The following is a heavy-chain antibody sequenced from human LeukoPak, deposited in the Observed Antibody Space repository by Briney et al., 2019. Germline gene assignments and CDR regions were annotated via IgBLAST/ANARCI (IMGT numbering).Heavy chain of an antibody. V-gene: IGHV4-59*08. D-gene: IGHD2-15*01. Sequence: SETLSLTCTVSGGSISSYHWSWIRQPPGKGLEWIGYIYYSGSTNHNPSLKSRVTISVDTSKNQFSLKLSSVTAADTAVYYCARGRGSGGSADSWGQGTLVAVSS. J-gene: IGHJ4*02. CDR2: IYYSGST. CDR3: ARGRGSGGSADS. CDR1: GGSISSYH.